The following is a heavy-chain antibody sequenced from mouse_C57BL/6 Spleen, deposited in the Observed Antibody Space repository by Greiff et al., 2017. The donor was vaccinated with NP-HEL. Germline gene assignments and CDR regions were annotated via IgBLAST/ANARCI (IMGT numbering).Heavy chain of an antibody. CDR2: IYPRSGNT. Sequence: VQLQQSGAELARPGASVKLSCKASGYTFTSYGISWVKQRTGQGLEWIGEIYPRSGNTYYNEKFKGKATLTADKSSSTAYMELRSLTSEDSAVYFCARSATVDYYAMDYWGQGTSVTVSS. V-gene: IGHV1-81*01. D-gene: IGHD1-1*01. CDR1: GYTFTSYG. J-gene: IGHJ4*01. CDR3: ARSATVDYYAMDY.